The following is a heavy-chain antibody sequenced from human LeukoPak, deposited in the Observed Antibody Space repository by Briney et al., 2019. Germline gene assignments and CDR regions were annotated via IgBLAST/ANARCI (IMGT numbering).Heavy chain of an antibody. CDR2: IYYSGST. CDR1: GGSISSYY. Sequence: PSETLSLACTVSGGSISSYYWRWIRQPPGKGLEWIGHIYYSGSTNYNPSLKSRVTISVDTSKNQFSLKLSSVTAADTAVYYCARDRGGSYALAFDIWGQGTMVTVSS. V-gene: IGHV4-59*01. CDR3: ARDRGGSYALAFDI. D-gene: IGHD1-26*01. J-gene: IGHJ3*02.